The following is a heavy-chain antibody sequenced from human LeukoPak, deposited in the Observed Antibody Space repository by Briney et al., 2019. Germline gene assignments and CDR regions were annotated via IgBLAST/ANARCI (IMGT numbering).Heavy chain of an antibody. CDR2: ISSSGSTI. Sequence: GGSLRLSCAASGFTFSDYYMSWIRQAPGKGLEWVSYISSSGSTIYYADSVKGRFTISRDNAKNSLYLQMNSLRAEDTAVYYCARDFAMATSSFDYWGQGTLVTVSS. J-gene: IGHJ4*02. CDR3: ARDFAMATSSFDY. CDR1: GFTFSDYY. D-gene: IGHD5-24*01. V-gene: IGHV3-11*01.